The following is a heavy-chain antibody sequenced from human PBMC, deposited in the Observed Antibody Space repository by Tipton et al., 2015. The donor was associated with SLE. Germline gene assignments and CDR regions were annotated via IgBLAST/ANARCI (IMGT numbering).Heavy chain of an antibody. V-gene: IGHV3-23*01. D-gene: IGHD5-24*01. CDR2: ISGSGGST. J-gene: IGHJ6*03. CDR3: AKAQDGYNHYYYYYYMDV. Sequence: SLRLSCAASGFTFSSYAMSWVRQAPGKGLEWVSAISGSGGSTYYADSVKGRFTISRDNSKNTLYLQMNSLRAEDTAVYYCAKAQDGYNHYYYYYYMDVWGKGTTVTVSS. CDR1: GFTFSSYA.